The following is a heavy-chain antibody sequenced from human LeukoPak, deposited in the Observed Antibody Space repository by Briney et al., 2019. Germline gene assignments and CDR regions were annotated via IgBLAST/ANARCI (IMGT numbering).Heavy chain of an antibody. CDR3: ASHHPSSGYYFYYFDY. CDR2: IIPILGIA. Sequence: GASVKVSCKASGYTFTGYYMHWVRQAPGQGLEWMGRIIPILGIANYAQKFQGRVTITADKSTSTAYMELSSLRSEDTAVYYCASHHPSSGYYFYYFDYWGQGTLVTVSS. D-gene: IGHD3-22*01. V-gene: IGHV1-69*02. CDR1: GYTFTGYY. J-gene: IGHJ4*02.